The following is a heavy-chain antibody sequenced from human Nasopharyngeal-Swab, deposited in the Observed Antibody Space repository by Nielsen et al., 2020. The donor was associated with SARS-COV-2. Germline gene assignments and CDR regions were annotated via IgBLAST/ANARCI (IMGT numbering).Heavy chain of an antibody. CDR2: IYHSGST. D-gene: IGHD3-10*01. CDR1: GGSFSGHY. CDR3: ARGLGYYYGSGSYVLDY. Sequence: SETLSLTCAVYGGSFSGHYWSWIRQPPGKGLEWIGEIYHSGSTNYNPSLKRRVTISVDTSKNQFSLKLSSVTAADTAVYYCARGLGYYYGSGSYVLDYWGQGTLVTVSS. V-gene: IGHV4-34*01. J-gene: IGHJ4*02.